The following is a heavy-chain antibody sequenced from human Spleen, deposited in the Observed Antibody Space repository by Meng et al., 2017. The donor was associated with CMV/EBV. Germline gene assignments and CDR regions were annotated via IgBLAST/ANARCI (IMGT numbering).Heavy chain of an antibody. CDR1: GFTFSDYY. CDR2: ISGSGRTI. Sequence: GGSLRLSCAASGFTFSDYYMSWIRQAPGKGLEWISYISGSGRTIYYADSVKGRFTISRDNGKNSLYLQMNSLRVEDTAVYFCAKDAARQYYDSSGYYFDYWGLGTLVTVSS. CDR3: AKDAARQYYDSSGYYFDY. D-gene: IGHD3-22*01. J-gene: IGHJ4*02. V-gene: IGHV3-11*04.